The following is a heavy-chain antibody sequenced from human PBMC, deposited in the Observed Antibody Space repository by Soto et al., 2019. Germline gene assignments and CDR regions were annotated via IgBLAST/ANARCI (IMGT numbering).Heavy chain of an antibody. CDR1: GGSISSGDYY. CDR2: IYYSGST. J-gene: IGHJ4*02. CDR3: AREVMVRGVRAYYFDY. D-gene: IGHD3-10*01. Sequence: SETLSLTCTVSGGSISSGDYYWSWIRQPPGKGLEWIGYIYYSGSTYYNPSLKSRVTISVDTSKNQFSLKLSSVTAADTAVYYCAREVMVRGVRAYYFDYWGQGTLVTVSS. V-gene: IGHV4-30-4*01.